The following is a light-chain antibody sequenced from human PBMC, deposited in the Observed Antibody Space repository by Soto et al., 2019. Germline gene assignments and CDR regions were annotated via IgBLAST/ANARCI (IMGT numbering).Light chain of an antibody. Sequence: DIQMTQSPSTLSASVGDRVTITCRASQSISDWLAWYQQKPGKAPKLLIYDASSLESGVPSRFIGSGSGTEFTLTISSLQPDDFATYYCQQYNSWTFGQGTKVEIK. CDR3: QQYNSWT. V-gene: IGKV1-5*01. J-gene: IGKJ1*01. CDR1: QSISDW. CDR2: DAS.